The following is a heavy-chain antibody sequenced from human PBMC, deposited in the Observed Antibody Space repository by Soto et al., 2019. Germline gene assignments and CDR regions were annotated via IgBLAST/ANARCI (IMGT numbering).Heavy chain of an antibody. J-gene: IGHJ4*02. CDR3: VREMLTLSGTQNFFDY. CDR1: GYTFTSYG. D-gene: IGHD6-25*01. Sequence: QVQLVQSEGELRQPGASVTVSCRASGYTFTSYGIIWVRQAPGQGLEWMGYISPNSGATTYAQNLQGRLTLTTDTSTRTAYMELRSLSSDDTAIYYCVREMLTLSGTQNFFDYWGLGALVTVSS. V-gene: IGHV1-18*01. CDR2: ISPNSGAT.